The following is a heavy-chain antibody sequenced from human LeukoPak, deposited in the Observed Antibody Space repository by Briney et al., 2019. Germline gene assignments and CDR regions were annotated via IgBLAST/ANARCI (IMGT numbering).Heavy chain of an antibody. CDR2: ISAYNGNT. CDR1: GYTFTSYG. Sequence: GASVKVSCKASGYTFTSYGISWVRQAPGQGLEWMGWISAYNGNTNYAQKLQGRVTMTTDTSTSTAYTELRSLRSDDTAVYYCARDPRKRYYDLGDWFDPWGQGTLVTVSS. J-gene: IGHJ5*02. V-gene: IGHV1-18*01. D-gene: IGHD3-3*01. CDR3: ARDPRKRYYDLGDWFDP.